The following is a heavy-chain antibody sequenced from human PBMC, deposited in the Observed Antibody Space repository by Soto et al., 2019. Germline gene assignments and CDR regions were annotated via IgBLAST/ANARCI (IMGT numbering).Heavy chain of an antibody. CDR1: GFTVSSNY. V-gene: IGHV3-66*01. J-gene: IGHJ3*02. Sequence: GGSLRLSCAASGFTVSSNYMSWVRQAPGKGLEWVSVIYSGGSTYYADSVKGRFTISRDNSKNTLYLQMNSLRAEDTAVYYCARAVNSGIYYAFDIWGQGTMVTVSS. D-gene: IGHD1-26*01. CDR3: ARAVNSGIYYAFDI. CDR2: IYSGGST.